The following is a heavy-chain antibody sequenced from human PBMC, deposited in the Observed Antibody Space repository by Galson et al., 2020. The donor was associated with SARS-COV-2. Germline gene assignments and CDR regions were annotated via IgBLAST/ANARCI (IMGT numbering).Heavy chain of an antibody. CDR3: ARGGSLSGQWPDY. V-gene: IGHV4-30-4*01. CDR2: IYYSGST. Sequence: SETLSLTCTVSGGSISSGDYYWSWIRQPPGKGLEWIGYIYYSGSTYYNPSLKSRVTISVDTSKNQFSLKLSSVTAADTAVYYCARGGSLSGQWPDYWGQGTLVTVSS. J-gene: IGHJ4*02. CDR1: GGSISSGDYY. D-gene: IGHD6-19*01.